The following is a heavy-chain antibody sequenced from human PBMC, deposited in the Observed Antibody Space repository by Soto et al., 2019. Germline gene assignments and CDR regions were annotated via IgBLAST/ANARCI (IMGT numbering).Heavy chain of an antibody. J-gene: IGHJ6*02. Sequence: EVQLVESGGGLVQPGGSLRLSCAASGFTFSSYEMNWVRQAPGKGLEWVSYISSSGSTIYYADSVKGRFTISRDNAKNSLYLHMNSLSAEDTAVYYCETTPYCSTTSCYTYYYDMDVWGQGTTVTVSS. CDR1: GFTFSSYE. V-gene: IGHV3-48*03. D-gene: IGHD2-2*01. CDR3: ETTPYCSTTSCYTYYYDMDV. CDR2: ISSSGSTI.